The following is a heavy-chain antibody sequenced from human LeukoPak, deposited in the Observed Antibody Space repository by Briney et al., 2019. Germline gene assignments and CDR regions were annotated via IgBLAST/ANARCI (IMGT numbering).Heavy chain of an antibody. CDR3: ARGHYDVLAASYKWTPDY. Sequence: PGGSLRLSCAASGFTFNTFNMNWVRQAPGKGLEWVSSITSGGDYIYYADSVKGRFTTSRDNAKNSLSLQLNSLRVEDSAVYYCARGHYDVLAASYKWTPDYWGQGTLVTVSS. CDR1: GFTFNTFN. J-gene: IGHJ4*02. CDR2: ITSGGDYI. V-gene: IGHV3-21*01. D-gene: IGHD3-9*01.